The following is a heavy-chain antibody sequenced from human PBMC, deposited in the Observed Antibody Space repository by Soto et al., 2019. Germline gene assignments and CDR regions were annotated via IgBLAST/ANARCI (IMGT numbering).Heavy chain of an antibody. CDR2: INHSGST. Sequence: SETLSLTCAVYGGSFSGYYWSWIRQPPGKGLEWIGEINHSGSTNYNPSLKSRVTISVDTSKNQFSLKLSSVTAADTAVYYCVASYYDFWSGYWYFDYWGQGTLVTVSS. V-gene: IGHV4-34*01. CDR1: GGSFSGYY. CDR3: VASYYDFWSGYWYFDY. D-gene: IGHD3-3*01. J-gene: IGHJ4*02.